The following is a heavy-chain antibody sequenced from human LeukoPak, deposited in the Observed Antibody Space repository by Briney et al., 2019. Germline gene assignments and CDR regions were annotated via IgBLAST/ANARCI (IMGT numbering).Heavy chain of an antibody. Sequence: SQTLSLTCTVSGGSISSGGYYWSWLRQHPRKGLEWIGYTYHSGYTYYNPSLKSRVTISVDTSKNQFSLKLSSVTAADTAVYYCARDLGYYYDSSNNWFDPWGQGTLVTVSS. J-gene: IGHJ5*02. CDR1: GGSISSGGYY. V-gene: IGHV4-31*03. CDR2: TYHSGYT. D-gene: IGHD3-22*01. CDR3: ARDLGYYYDSSNNWFDP.